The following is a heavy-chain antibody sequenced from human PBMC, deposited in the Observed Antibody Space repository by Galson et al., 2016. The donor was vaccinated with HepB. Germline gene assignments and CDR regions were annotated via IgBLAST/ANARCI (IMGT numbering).Heavy chain of an antibody. CDR3: VKSSTGVVFNNWFDY. CDR2: ISWNSGSL. J-gene: IGHJ5*01. CDR1: GFTFRDYA. V-gene: IGHV3-9*01. D-gene: IGHD3-3*01. Sequence: SLRLSCAASGFTFRDYAMQWVRQAPQKGLEWVSGISWNSGSLEYADPVKGRFTISRDNAKRSVHLQLNSLKAGGTALYYCVKSSTGVVFNNWFDYWGQGTLVTVSS.